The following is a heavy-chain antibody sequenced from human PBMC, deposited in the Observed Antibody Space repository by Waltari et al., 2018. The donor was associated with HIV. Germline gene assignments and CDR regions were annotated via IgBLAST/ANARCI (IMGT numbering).Heavy chain of an antibody. D-gene: IGHD5-12*01. CDR2: IIPIIGIA. J-gene: IGHJ4*02. CDR3: ANERRDGYNHGGY. CDR1: GGTFSSYA. Sequence: QVQLVQSGAEVKKPGSSVKVSCKASGGTFSSYAISWVRQAPGQGLEWMGRIIPIIGIANYAQKFQGRVTITAYKSTSTAYMELSSLRSEDTAVYYWANERRDGYNHGGYWGQGTLVTVSS. V-gene: IGHV1-69*04.